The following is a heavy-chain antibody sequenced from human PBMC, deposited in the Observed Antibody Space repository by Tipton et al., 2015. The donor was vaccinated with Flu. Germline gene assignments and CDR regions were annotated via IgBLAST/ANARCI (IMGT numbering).Heavy chain of an antibody. CDR2: IKQDGSEK. V-gene: IGHV3-7*01. Sequence: SLRLSCAASGFTFSSYWMSWVRQAPGKGLEWVANIKQDGSEKYYVDSVKGRFTISRDNAKNSLHLQMNSLRAEDTAVYYCASLRGSGSYSRYAFDIWGQGTMVTVSS. J-gene: IGHJ3*02. D-gene: IGHD1-26*01. CDR1: GFTFSSYW. CDR3: ASLRGSGSYSRYAFDI.